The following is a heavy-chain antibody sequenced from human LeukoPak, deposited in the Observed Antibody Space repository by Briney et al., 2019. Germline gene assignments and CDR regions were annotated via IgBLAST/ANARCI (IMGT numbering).Heavy chain of an antibody. CDR3: ARAAGTIFGVGTIDY. CDR1: GGSISSYY. V-gene: IGHV4-59*01. Sequence: SETLSLTCTVSGGSISSYYWSWIRQPPGKGLEWIGYIYYSGSTNYNPSLKSRVTISVDTSKNQFSLKLSSVTAADTAVYYCARAAGTIFGVGTIDYWGQGTLVTVSS. CDR2: IYYSGST. D-gene: IGHD3-3*01. J-gene: IGHJ4*02.